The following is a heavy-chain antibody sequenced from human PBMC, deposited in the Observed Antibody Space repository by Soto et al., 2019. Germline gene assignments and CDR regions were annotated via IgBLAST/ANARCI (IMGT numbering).Heavy chain of an antibody. Sequence: GGCLRLSCAASGFTFSSYSMNWVRQAPGKGLEGISYISTTSSSIYYADSVKSRFTISRENDNNSLFLQMNSLRDEDTAVYYCARKGVAFDYWGQGALVTVSS. CDR1: GFTFSSYS. D-gene: IGHD3-3*01. CDR3: ARKGVAFDY. J-gene: IGHJ4*02. V-gene: IGHV3-48*02. CDR2: ISTTSSSI.